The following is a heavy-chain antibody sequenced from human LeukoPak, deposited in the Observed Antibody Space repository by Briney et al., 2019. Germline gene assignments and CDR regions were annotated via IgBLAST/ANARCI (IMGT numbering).Heavy chain of an antibody. CDR3: ARGVRGYSYGYFDY. CDR1: GGSFSGYY. V-gene: IGHV4-34*01. CDR2: INHSGST. J-gene: IGHJ4*02. D-gene: IGHD5-18*01. Sequence: SETLSLTCAVYGGSFSGYYWSWIRQPPGKGLEWIGEINHSGSTNYNPSLKSRVTISVDTSKNQFSLKLSSVTAADTAVYYCARGVRGYSYGYFDYWGQGTLVTASS.